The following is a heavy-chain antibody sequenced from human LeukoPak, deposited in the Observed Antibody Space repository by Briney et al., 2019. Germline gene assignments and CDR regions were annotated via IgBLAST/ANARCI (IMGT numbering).Heavy chain of an antibody. D-gene: IGHD5-18*01. V-gene: IGHV1-69*05. J-gene: IGHJ5*02. CDR3: ARENTAMVDNWFDP. CDR1: GGAFSSYA. Sequence: SVKVSCKASGGAFSSYAISWVQQAPGQGLEWMGRIIPIFGTANYAQKFQGRVTITTDESTSTAYMELSSLRSEDTAVYYCARENTAMVDNWFDPWGQGTLVTVSS. CDR2: IIPIFGTA.